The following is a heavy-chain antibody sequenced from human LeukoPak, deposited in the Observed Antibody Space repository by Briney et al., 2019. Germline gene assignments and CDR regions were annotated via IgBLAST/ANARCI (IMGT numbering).Heavy chain of an antibody. D-gene: IGHD6-19*01. CDR1: GFTFSSYA. Sequence: GGSLRLSCAASGFTFSSYAMSWVRQAPGKGLEWVSGISWDSKNIGYAASVKGRFTISRDNAKNSLYLQLNSLRPEDTAFYYCARGNRDSSGFYYYYGMDVWGQGTTVTVSS. V-gene: IGHV3-20*04. J-gene: IGHJ6*02. CDR2: ISWDSKNI. CDR3: ARGNRDSSGFYYYYGMDV.